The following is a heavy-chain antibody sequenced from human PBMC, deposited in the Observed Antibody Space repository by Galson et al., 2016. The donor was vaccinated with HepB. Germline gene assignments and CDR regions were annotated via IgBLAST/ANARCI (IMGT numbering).Heavy chain of an antibody. CDR1: GGSISSSSYF. Sequence: LSLTCTVSGGSISSSSYFWAWIRQPPGKGLDWIGSIYYSGTTHYNPSLQSRVSISVDTSKNQFSLRLTSVSAANTAMYSCARQDRAGLVNFWDQGTMVTVSS. CDR2: IYYSGTT. V-gene: IGHV4-39*01. J-gene: IGHJ3*01. D-gene: IGHD6-19*01. CDR3: ARQDRAGLVNF.